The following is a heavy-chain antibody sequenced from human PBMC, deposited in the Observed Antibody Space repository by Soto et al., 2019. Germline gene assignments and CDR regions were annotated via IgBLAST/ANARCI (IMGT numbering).Heavy chain of an antibody. Sequence: QVQLVESGGRVVQPGRSLRLSCAASGFTFSSYGMHWVRQAPGKGLEWVAVISYDGSNKYYADSVKGRFTISRDNSKNTLYLQMNSLRAEDTAVYYCAKEDGSSTSCYPDYWGQGTLVTVSS. D-gene: IGHD2-2*01. CDR2: ISYDGSNK. CDR3: AKEDGSSTSCYPDY. CDR1: GFTFSSYG. V-gene: IGHV3-30*18. J-gene: IGHJ4*02.